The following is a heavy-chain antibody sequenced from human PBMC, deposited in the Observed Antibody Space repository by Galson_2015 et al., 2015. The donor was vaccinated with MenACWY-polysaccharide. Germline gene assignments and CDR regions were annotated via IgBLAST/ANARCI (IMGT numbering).Heavy chain of an antibody. Sequence: SLRLSCAASGFTFSNFWMSWVRQAPGKELEWVASIKQDGSEKYLVDSVKGRFTIYRDNAENSLFVQMNSLRAEDTAVFYCARELCVRVVLCDQWGPRTLVTVSS. CDR2: IKQDGSEK. J-gene: IGHJ4*01. CDR1: GFTFSNFW. D-gene: IGHD3-10*01. CDR3: ARELCVRVVLCDQ. V-gene: IGHV3-7*01.